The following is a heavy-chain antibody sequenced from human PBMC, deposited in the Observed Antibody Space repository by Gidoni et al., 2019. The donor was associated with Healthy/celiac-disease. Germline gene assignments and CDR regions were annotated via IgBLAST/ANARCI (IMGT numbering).Heavy chain of an antibody. CDR3: ARVYSSGWSISDYYYYGMDV. V-gene: IGHV1-46*01. J-gene: IGHJ6*02. CDR2: INPSGGST. Sequence: QVQLVQSGAEVKKPGASVKVSCKASGYTFTSYYMHWVRQAPGQGLEWMGIINPSGGSTSYAQKFQGRVTMTRDTSTSTVYMELSSLRSEDTAVYYCARVYSSGWSISDYYYYGMDVWGQGTTVTVSS. D-gene: IGHD6-19*01. CDR1: GYTFTSYY.